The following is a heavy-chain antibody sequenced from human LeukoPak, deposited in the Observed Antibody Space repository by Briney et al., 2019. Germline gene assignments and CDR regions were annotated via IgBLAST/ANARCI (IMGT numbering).Heavy chain of an antibody. CDR1: GYSFTSYW. CDR2: SYPRDSDA. V-gene: IGHV5-51*01. Sequence: PGESLKISCKGSGYSFTSYWIGWVRQVPGKGLEWMGISYPRDSDARYSPSFQGQVTISADKSITTAYLQWSSLKASDTAMYYCARQGDIVATAVDYWGQGTLVTVSS. CDR3: ARQGDIVATAVDY. D-gene: IGHD5-12*01. J-gene: IGHJ4*02.